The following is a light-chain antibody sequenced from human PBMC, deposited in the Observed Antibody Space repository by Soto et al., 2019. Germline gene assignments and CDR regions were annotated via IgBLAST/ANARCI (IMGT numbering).Light chain of an antibody. CDR2: DAS. CDR1: QSVSSY. Sequence: EIVLTQSPATLSLSPGERATLSCRASQSVSSYLAWYQQKPGQAPRLLIYDASNRATGIPARFSGSGSGTDFTLTISSLEPEDFAVYFCQQRSKWPPSFGQGTKVDIK. J-gene: IGKJ1*01. V-gene: IGKV3-11*01. CDR3: QQRSKWPPS.